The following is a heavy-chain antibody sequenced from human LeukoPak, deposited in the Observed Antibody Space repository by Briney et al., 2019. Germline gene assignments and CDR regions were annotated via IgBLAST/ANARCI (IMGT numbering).Heavy chain of an antibody. V-gene: IGHV1-46*01. J-gene: IGHJ5*02. D-gene: IGHD3-3*01. CDR2: IYPRDGST. Sequence: GASVKVSCKASGYTFTSNYIHWVRQAPGQGLEWMGMIYPRDGSTSYAQKFQGRVTVTRDTSTSTAYMELSSLRSEDTAVYYCARYDFRFNWFDPWGQGTLVTVSS. CDR3: ARYDFRFNWFDP. CDR1: GYTFTSNY.